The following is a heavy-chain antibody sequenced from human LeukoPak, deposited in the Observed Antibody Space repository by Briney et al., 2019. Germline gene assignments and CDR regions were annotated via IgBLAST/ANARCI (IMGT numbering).Heavy chain of an antibody. CDR1: GFTFSSYD. J-gene: IGHJ6*03. D-gene: IGHD3-22*01. Sequence: GGSLRLSCAASGFTFSSYDMSWVRQAPGKGLEWVSGISGSGSSTYYVDSVKGRFTISRDNSKNTLYLQMNSLRAEDTAVYYCATRPQVLVFTTYYYCMDVWGKGTTVTVSS. V-gene: IGHV3-23*01. CDR2: ISGSGSST. CDR3: ATRPQVLVFTTYYYCMDV.